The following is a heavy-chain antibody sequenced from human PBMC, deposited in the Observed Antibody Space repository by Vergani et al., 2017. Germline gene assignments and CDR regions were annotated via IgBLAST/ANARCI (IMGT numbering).Heavy chain of an antibody. V-gene: IGHV4-61*01. D-gene: IGHD6-13*01. CDR3: ARMYSSSRKRGFDY. CDR1: GGSVSSGSYY. J-gene: IGHJ4*02. Sequence: QVQLQESGPGLVKPSETLSLTCTVSGGSVSSGSYYWSWIRQPPGKGLEWIGYIYYSGSTNYNPSLKSRVTISVDTSKNQFSLKLSSVTAADTAVYYRARMYSSSRKRGFDYWGQGTLVTVSS. CDR2: IYYSGST.